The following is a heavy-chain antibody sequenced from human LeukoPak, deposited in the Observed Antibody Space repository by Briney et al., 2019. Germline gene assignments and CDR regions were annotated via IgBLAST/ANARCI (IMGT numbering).Heavy chain of an antibody. CDR3: ARDGVTRPPFDY. CDR1: GFTFSSYG. CDR2: IRYDGSNK. V-gene: IGHV3-30*02. D-gene: IGHD4-23*01. J-gene: IGHJ4*02. Sequence: GGSLRLSCAASGFTFSSYGMHWVRQAPGKGLEWVAFIRYDGSNKYYADSVKGRFTISRDNSKNSLYLQMNSLRAEDTAVYYCARDGVTRPPFDYWGQGTLVTVSS.